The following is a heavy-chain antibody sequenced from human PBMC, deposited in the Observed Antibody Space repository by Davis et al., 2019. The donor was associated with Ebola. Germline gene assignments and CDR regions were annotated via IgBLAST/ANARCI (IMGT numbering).Heavy chain of an antibody. CDR1: GGTFSSYA. Sequence: AASVKVSCKASGGTFSSYAISWVRQAPGQGLEWMGGIIPIFGTANYAQKFQGRVTITADKSTSTAYMELSSLRSEDTAVYYCARDPPYYDFWSGYYNYWGQGTLVTVSS. D-gene: IGHD3-3*01. CDR2: IIPIFGTA. V-gene: IGHV1-69*06. CDR3: ARDPPYYDFWSGYYNY. J-gene: IGHJ4*02.